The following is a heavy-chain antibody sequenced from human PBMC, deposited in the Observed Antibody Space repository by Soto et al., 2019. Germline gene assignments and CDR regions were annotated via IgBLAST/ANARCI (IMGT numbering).Heavy chain of an antibody. CDR3: ARDGGMNSGYDWNYYYYMDV. V-gene: IGHV3-7*01. CDR1: GFTFSSYW. CDR2: IKQDGSEK. Sequence: GGSLRLSCAASGFTFSSYWMSWVRQAPGKGLEWVANIKQDGSEKYYVDSVKGRFTISRDNAKNSLYLQMNSLRAEDTAVYYCARDGGMNSGYDWNYYYYMDVWGKGTTVTVSS. D-gene: IGHD5-12*01. J-gene: IGHJ6*03.